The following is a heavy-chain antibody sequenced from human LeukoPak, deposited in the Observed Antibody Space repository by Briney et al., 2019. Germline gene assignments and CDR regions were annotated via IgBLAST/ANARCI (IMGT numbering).Heavy chain of an antibody. Sequence: ASVKVSCKVSGYTLTESSMHWVRQAPGKGLEWMGGFDPEDGETIYAQKFQGRVTMTEDTSTDTAYMELSSLRSEDTAVYYCATITGFTMVRGVIFDPWGQGTLVTVSS. V-gene: IGHV1-24*01. D-gene: IGHD3-10*01. CDR3: ATITGFTMVRGVIFDP. J-gene: IGHJ5*02. CDR1: GYTLTESS. CDR2: FDPEDGET.